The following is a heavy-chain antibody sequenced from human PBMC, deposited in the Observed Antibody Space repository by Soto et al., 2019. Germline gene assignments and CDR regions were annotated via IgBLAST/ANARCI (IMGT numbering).Heavy chain of an antibody. D-gene: IGHD2-21*02. CDR1: GFPLSTGGVG. CDR2: FYWVNDK. Sequence: QITLKESGPTLVKPTQPLTLTCTFSGFPLSTGGVGVGWFRQPPGEALEWLAPFYWVNDKRYSPSLKSRLTITKDASKNQVVLTMTNMDPVDTATYYCAHSRCGGDCLQSYSSHYYYGMDVWGQGTTVTVSS. CDR3: AHSRCGGDCLQSYSSHYYYGMDV. J-gene: IGHJ6*02. V-gene: IGHV2-5*02.